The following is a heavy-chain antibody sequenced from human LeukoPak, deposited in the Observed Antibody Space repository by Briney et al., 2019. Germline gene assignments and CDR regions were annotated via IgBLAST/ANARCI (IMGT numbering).Heavy chain of an antibody. CDR1: GFTFSDYY. D-gene: IGHD1-1*01. CDR2: ISSSSSYT. V-gene: IGHV3-11*06. CDR3: ARDSVAGTASGDY. Sequence: PGGSLRLSCAASGFTFSDYYMSWIRQAPGKGLEWVSYISSSSSYTNYADSVKGRFTISRDNAKNSLYLQMNSLRAEDTAVYYCARDSVAGTASGDYWGQGTLVTVSS. J-gene: IGHJ4*02.